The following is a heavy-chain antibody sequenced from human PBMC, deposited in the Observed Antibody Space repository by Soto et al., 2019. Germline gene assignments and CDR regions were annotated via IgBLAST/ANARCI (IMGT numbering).Heavy chain of an antibody. CDR2: INGDGTSI. J-gene: IGHJ5*02. Sequence: EVQLVESGGGLVQPGGSLRLSCAASGFTFTSHWMHWVRQAPGKGPVWVSRINGDGTSISYADSVKGRFTISRDNAKNTLYLKMNSLRAEDTAVYYCASEIIELMGAIRWFDPWGQGTLVTVSS. CDR3: ASEIIELMGAIRWFDP. D-gene: IGHD2-8*01. CDR1: GFTFTSHW. V-gene: IGHV3-74*01.